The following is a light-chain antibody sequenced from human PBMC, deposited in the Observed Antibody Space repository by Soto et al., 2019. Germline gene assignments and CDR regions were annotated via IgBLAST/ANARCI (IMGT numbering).Light chain of an antibody. Sequence: EIVLTQSPGTLSLSPGESATLSCRAGQSVSSGYLAWYQQKPGQAPRLLIYGASSRASGIPDRFSGSGSGTDFTLTISRLEPEDSAVYYCQQCGSSPPWTFGQGTKVDIK. CDR2: GAS. J-gene: IGKJ1*01. V-gene: IGKV3-20*01. CDR1: QSVSSGY. CDR3: QQCGSSPPWT.